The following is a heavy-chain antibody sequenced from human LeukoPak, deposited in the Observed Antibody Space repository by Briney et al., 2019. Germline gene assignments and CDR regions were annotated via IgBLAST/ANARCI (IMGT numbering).Heavy chain of an antibody. CDR3: ARESEVAAAEYYYYGMDV. CDR2: INPNSGGT. V-gene: IGHV1-2*02. J-gene: IGHJ6*02. CDR1: GYTFTGYY. Sequence: ASVKVSCKASGYTFTGYYMHWVRQAPGQGLEWMGWINPNSGGTKYAQKFQGRVTMTRDTSISTAYMELSSLRSEDTAVYYCARESEVAAAEYYYYGMDVWGQGTTVTVSS. D-gene: IGHD6-13*01.